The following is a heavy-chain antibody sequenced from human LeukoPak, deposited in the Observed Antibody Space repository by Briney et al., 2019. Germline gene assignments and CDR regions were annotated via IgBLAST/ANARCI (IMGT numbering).Heavy chain of an antibody. CDR1: GYSFTSYW. CDR3: ARRAIAAVNGMDV. V-gene: IGHV5-51*01. D-gene: IGHD6-13*01. Sequence: GESLKISCKGSGYSFTSYWIGWVRQMPGKVLELMGIIYPGDSDTRYSPSFQGQVTISADKSISTAYLQWSSLKASDTAMYYCARRAIAAVNGMDVWGQGTTVTVSS. CDR2: IYPGDSDT. J-gene: IGHJ6*02.